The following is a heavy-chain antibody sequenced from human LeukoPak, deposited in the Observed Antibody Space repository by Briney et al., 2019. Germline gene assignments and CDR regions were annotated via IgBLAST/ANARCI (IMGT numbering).Heavy chain of an antibody. J-gene: IGHJ4*02. D-gene: IGHD6-6*01. CDR1: GFTFSDYY. Sequence: GGSLRLSCAASGFTFSDYYMSWIRQPPGKGLEWVSLITSSSSYIYYADSVKGRFTISRDNVKNSLYLQMNSLRAEDTAVYYCARGSEYSRTSEDYWGQGTLVTVSS. CDR3: ARGSEYSRTSEDY. V-gene: IGHV3-11*06. CDR2: ITSSSSYI.